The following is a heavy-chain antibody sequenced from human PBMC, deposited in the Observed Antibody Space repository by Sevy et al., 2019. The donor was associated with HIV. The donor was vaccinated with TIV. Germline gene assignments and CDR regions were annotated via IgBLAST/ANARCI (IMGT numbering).Heavy chain of an antibody. J-gene: IGHJ6*02. V-gene: IGHV3-30*18. CDR2: ISYDGINK. D-gene: IGHD3-9*01. CDR1: EFSVTNNG. CDR3: AKDFTGFYGMDV. Sequence: GGSLRLSCEVSEFSVTNNGMHWVRQAPGKGLEWVAVISYDGINKYYGDSVKGRFIISRDRSKNTLYLQMNILRIEDTAVYYCAKDFTGFYGMDVWGQGTTVTVSS.